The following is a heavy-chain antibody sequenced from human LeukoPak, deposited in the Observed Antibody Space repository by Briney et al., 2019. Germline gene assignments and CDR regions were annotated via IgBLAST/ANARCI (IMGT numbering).Heavy chain of an antibody. Sequence: ASVKVSCKASGYTFTRYAMNWVRQAPGQGLEWIGWVNTNTGNPTYGQGFSHHRFVFSLDTSVTTAYLQINRLVPEDTAVYYCARHDILTGYYFHLWGQGTLITVSS. V-gene: IGHV7-4-1*02. CDR1: GYTFTRYA. CDR3: ARHDILTGYYFHL. CDR2: VNTNTGNP. J-gene: IGHJ4*02. D-gene: IGHD3-9*01.